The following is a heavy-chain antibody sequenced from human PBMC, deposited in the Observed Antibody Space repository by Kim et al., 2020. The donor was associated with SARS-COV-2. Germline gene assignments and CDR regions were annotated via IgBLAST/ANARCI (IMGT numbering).Heavy chain of an antibody. CDR1: GFTFSSYS. V-gene: IGHV3-21*01. D-gene: IGHD2-2*01. CDR2: ISSSSSYI. Sequence: GGSLRLSCAAPGFTFSSYSMNWVRQAPGKGLEWVSSISSSSSYIYYADSVKGRFTISRDNAKNSLYLQMNSLRAEDTAVYYCAREPIPEEELPAAHGSAFDIWGQGTMVTVSS. J-gene: IGHJ3*02. CDR3: AREPIPEEELPAAHGSAFDI.